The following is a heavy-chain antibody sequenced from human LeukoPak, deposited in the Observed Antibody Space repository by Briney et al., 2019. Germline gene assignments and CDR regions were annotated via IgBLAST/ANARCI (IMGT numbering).Heavy chain of an antibody. CDR2: ISGSGGST. V-gene: IGHV3-23*01. D-gene: IGHD2-21*01. CDR3: AKNADCAGGNCYRFDS. Sequence: PGGSLRLSCAASGFSFSSSAMSWVRQAPGKGLEWVSSISGSGGSTYYADSVRGRFTISSDSSKNTLFLQMNGLRAEDTAIYYCAKNADCAGGNCYRFDSWGQGTLVTVST. CDR1: GFSFSSSA. J-gene: IGHJ4*02.